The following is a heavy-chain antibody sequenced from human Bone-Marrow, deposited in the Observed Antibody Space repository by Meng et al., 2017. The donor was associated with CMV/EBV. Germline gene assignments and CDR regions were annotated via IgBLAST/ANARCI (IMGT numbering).Heavy chain of an antibody. CDR1: GFSLSTSGVG. Sequence: GPKLVKPTQTLTLPCTFSGFSLSTSGVGVGWIRQPPGKALEWLALIYWNDDKRYSPSLKSRLTVTKDTSTNLVVLTMTNVDPVNTATYYCSHAWIMVHDAYDIWVQGTMVTVSS. CDR3: SHAWIMVHDAYDI. V-gene: IGHV2-5*01. D-gene: IGHD2-8*01. J-gene: IGHJ3*02. CDR2: IYWNDDK.